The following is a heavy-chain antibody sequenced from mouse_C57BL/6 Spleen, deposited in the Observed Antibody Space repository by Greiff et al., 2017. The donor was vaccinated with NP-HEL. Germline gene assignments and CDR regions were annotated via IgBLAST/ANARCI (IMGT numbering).Heavy chain of an antibody. V-gene: IGHV5-4*01. J-gene: IGHJ2*01. CDR2: ISDGGSYT. CDR1: GFTFSSYA. D-gene: IGHD1-3*01. Sequence: EVHLVESGGGLVKPGGSLKLSCAASGFTFSSYAMSWVRQTPEKRLEWVATISDGGSYTYYPDNVKGRFTISRDNAKNNLYLQMSHLKSEDTAMYYCARSGDYFDYWGQGPTLTVSS. CDR3: ARSGDYFDY.